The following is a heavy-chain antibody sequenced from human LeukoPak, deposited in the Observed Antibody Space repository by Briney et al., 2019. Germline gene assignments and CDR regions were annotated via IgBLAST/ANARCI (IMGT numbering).Heavy chain of an antibody. V-gene: IGHV3-30-3*01. Sequence: GGSLRLSCAASGFTFSSYAMHWVRQAPGKGLEWVAVISYDGSNNYYADSVKGRFTISRDNAKNSLYLQMNSLRAEDTAVYYCARAYSSSYFDYWGQGTLVTVSS. CDR3: ARAYSSSYFDY. D-gene: IGHD6-6*01. J-gene: IGHJ4*02. CDR2: ISYDGSNN. CDR1: GFTFSSYA.